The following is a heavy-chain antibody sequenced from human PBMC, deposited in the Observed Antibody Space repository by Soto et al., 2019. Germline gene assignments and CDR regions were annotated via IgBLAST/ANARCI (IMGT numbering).Heavy chain of an antibody. D-gene: IGHD2-15*01. Sequence: PSETLSLTCVVSGYSISSAYYWGWIRQPPGKGLEWIGSVYHSGSTYYNPSLKSRVTISVDTSKNHFSLKLRSVTAADSAVYYCARCANSGGSCYHPWGQGTLVTVSS. CDR3: ARCANSGGSCYHP. CDR1: GYSISSAYY. CDR2: VYHSGST. V-gene: IGHV4-38-2*01. J-gene: IGHJ5*02.